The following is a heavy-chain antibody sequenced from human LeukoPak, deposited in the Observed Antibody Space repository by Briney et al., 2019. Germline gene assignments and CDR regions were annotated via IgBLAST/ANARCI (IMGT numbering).Heavy chain of an antibody. CDR3: ARLGYRPYYYYMDV. CDR1: GGTFSSYA. J-gene: IGHJ6*03. D-gene: IGHD5-18*01. Sequence: EASVKVSCKASGGTFSSYAISWVRQAPGQGLEWIGGIIPIFGTANYAQKFQGRVTITADESTSTAYMELSSLRSEDTAVYYCARLGYRPYYYYMDVWGKGTTVTVSS. V-gene: IGHV1-69*01. CDR2: IIPIFGTA.